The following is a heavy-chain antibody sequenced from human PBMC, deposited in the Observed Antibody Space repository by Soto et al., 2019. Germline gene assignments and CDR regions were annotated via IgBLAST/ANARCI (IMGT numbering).Heavy chain of an antibody. CDR1: GFTFSSYA. D-gene: IGHD3-22*01. J-gene: IGHJ3*02. Sequence: GGSLRLSCAASGFTFSSYAMHWVRQAPGKGLEYVSAISSNGGSTYYANSVKGRFTISRDNSKNTLYLQMGSLRAEDMAVYYCARDFTTWDAFDIWGQGTMVTVSS. V-gene: IGHV3-64*01. CDR2: ISSNGGST. CDR3: ARDFTTWDAFDI.